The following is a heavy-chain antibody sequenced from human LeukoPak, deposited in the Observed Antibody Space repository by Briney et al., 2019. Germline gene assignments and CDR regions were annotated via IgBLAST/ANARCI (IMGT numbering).Heavy chain of an antibody. CDR1: GFTFSDYD. V-gene: IGHV3-13*01. Sequence: LSGGSLRLSCAASGFTFSDYDMHWVRQATGKGLEWVSAIGTAGDTYYTGSVKGRFTISRENAKNSLYLQMNSLRAGDTAVYYCARVAKERVGGVYYFDYWGQGILVTVSS. D-gene: IGHD1-1*01. CDR3: ARVAKERVGGVYYFDY. CDR2: IGTAGDT. J-gene: IGHJ4*02.